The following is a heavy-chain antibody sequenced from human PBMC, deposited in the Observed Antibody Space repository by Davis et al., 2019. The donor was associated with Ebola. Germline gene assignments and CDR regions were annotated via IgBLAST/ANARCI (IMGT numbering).Heavy chain of an antibody. V-gene: IGHV3-73*01. CDR1: GFTFSGSA. D-gene: IGHD2-21*02. CDR3: TISGGDSDY. CDR2: IRSKANSYAT. Sequence: GESLKISCAASGFTFSGSAMHWVRQASGKGLEWVGRIRSKANSYATAYAASVKGRFTISRDDSKNTAYLQMNSLKTEDTAVYYCTISGGDSDYWGQGTLVTGSS. J-gene: IGHJ4*02.